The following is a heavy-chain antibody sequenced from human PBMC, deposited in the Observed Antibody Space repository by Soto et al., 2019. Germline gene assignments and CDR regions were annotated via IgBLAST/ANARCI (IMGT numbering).Heavy chain of an antibody. CDR3: ARHYSSGSRNWFDP. V-gene: IGHV4-39*01. D-gene: IGHD6-19*01. CDR1: GGSITSSSYF. Sequence: SETLSLTCSVSGGSITSSSYFWGWVRQPPGKGLEWIGRIYYSGSTYYHPPLRSRGTISVDTSKNQFSLKLSSVTAADTAVFYCARHYSSGSRNWFDPWGQGTLVT. CDR2: IYYSGST. J-gene: IGHJ5*01.